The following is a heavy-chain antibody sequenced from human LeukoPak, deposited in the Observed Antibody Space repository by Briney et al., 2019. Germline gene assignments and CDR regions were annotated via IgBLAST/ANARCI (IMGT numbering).Heavy chain of an antibody. V-gene: IGHV3-9*01. CDR2: ISWNSGSI. D-gene: IGHD2-2*03. Sequence: GGSLRLSCAASGFTFDDYAMHWVRQAPGKGLEWISGISWNSGSIGYADSVKGRFTISRDNAKNSLYLQMNSLRAEDTALYYCAKDLDETHYYGMDVWGQGTTVTVSS. J-gene: IGHJ6*02. CDR3: AKDLDETHYYGMDV. CDR1: GFTFDDYA.